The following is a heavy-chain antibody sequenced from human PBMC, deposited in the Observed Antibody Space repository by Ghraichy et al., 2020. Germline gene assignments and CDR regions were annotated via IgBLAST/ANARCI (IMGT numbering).Heavy chain of an antibody. J-gene: IGHJ2*01. CDR1: GFTFSSYA. Sequence: PGGSLRLSCAASGFTFSSYAMSWVRQAPGKGLEWVSAISGSGGSTYYADSVKGRFTISRDNSKNTLYLQMNSLRAEDTAVYYCAKDDTDYYDSSGYYLGWYFDLWGRGTLVTVSS. CDR3: AKDDTDYYDSSGYYLGWYFDL. CDR2: ISGSGGST. V-gene: IGHV3-23*01. D-gene: IGHD3-22*01.